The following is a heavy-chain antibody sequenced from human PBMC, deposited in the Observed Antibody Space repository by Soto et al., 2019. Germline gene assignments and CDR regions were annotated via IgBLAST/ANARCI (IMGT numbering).Heavy chain of an antibody. J-gene: IGHJ4*02. V-gene: IGHV1-18*01. CDR1: GYTFIIYG. Sequence: VASVKVSCKASGYTFIIYGIGWVRQAPGQGLEWMGWISGYNGNTHYAQKFQGRVTMTTDTSTSTAYMELRSLRSDDTAVYYCARGDYGAPPDYWGQGTLVTVSS. CDR3: ARGDYGAPPDY. D-gene: IGHD4-17*01. CDR2: ISGYNGNT.